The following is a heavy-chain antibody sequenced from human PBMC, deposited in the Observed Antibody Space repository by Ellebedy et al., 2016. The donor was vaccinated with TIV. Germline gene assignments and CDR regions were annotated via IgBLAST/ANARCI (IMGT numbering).Heavy chain of an antibody. CDR1: GGSISSSSYY. J-gene: IGHJ5*02. CDR2: IYYSGST. D-gene: IGHD2-15*01. V-gene: IGHV4-39*01. Sequence: GSLRLSCTVSGGSISSSSYYWGWIRQPPGKGLEWVGSIYYSGSTYYNPSLKSRVTISVDTSKNQFSLKLSSVTAADTAVYYCARHRVVVAATTLLNWFDPWGQGTLVTVSS. CDR3: ARHRVVVAATTLLNWFDP.